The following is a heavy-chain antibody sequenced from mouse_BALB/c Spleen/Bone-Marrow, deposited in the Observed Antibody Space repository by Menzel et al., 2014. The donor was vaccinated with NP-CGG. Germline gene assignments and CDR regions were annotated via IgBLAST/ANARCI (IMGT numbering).Heavy chain of an antibody. CDR3: ARDSFLITRALDY. V-gene: IGHV2-6-7*01. CDR1: GLSLTGYG. Sequence: VKVVESGPGLVAPSQSLSITCTVSGLSLTGYGVSWVRQPPGKGLEWLGMIWGDGSTDYNSALKSRLSINKDNSKSQVFLKMNSLQADDTARYYCARDSFLITRALDYWGQGTSVTVSS. CDR2: IWGDGST. D-gene: IGHD2-4*01. J-gene: IGHJ4*01.